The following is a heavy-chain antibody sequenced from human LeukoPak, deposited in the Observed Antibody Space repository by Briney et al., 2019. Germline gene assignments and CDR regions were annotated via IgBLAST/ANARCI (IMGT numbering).Heavy chain of an antibody. J-gene: IGHJ4*02. D-gene: IGHD2-21*02. V-gene: IGHV4-38-2*02. CDR2: IYHSGST. CDR1: GYSISSGYY. Sequence: SETLSLTCTVSGYSISSGYYWGWIRPPPGKGLEWIGSIYHSGSTYYNPSLKSRVTISVDTSKNQFSLKLSSVTAADTAVYYCARSDSPYRPFDYWGQGTLVTVSS. CDR3: ARSDSPYRPFDY.